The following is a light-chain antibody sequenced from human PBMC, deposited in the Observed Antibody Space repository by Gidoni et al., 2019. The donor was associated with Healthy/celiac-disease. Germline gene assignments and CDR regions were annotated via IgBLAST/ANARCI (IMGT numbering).Light chain of an antibody. J-gene: IGKJ3*01. CDR2: DAS. CDR3: QQYDNLLT. V-gene: IGKV1-33*01. CDR1: QDISNY. Sequence: DIQMTQSPSSLSASVGDRVTITCQASQDISNYLNWYQQKPGKAPKLLIYDASNLETGVPSRFSGSGSGTDFTFTISSLQPEDIATYYCQQYDNLLTXGPGTKVDIK.